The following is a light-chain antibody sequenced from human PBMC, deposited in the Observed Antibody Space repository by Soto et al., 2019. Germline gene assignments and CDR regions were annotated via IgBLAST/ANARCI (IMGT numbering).Light chain of an antibody. CDR3: SSYAGSSNV. CDR1: ISDVVGYNY. CDR2: EVN. J-gene: IGLJ1*01. V-gene: IGLV2-8*01. Sequence: QAVLTQPPSAPGSPGQSLAISCTGTISDVVGYNYVSWYQQHPGKAPKLMIYEVNKRPSGVPDRFSGYKSGNTASLTVSGLQAEDEADYYCSSYAGSSNVFGTGTKVTVL.